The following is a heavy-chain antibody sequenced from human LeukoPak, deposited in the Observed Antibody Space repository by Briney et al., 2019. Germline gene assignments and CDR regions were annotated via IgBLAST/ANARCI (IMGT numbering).Heavy chain of an antibody. CDR1: GFTFSSYA. CDR2: ISGSGGST. D-gene: IGHD3-10*01. V-gene: IGHV3-23*01. CDR3: AKGYGSGSYYNWFGP. J-gene: IGHJ5*02. Sequence: PGGSLRLSCAASGFTFSSYAMSWVRQAPGKGLEWVSAISGSGGSTYYADSVKGRFTISRDNSKNTLYLQMNSLRAEDTAVYYCAKGYGSGSYYNWFGPWGQGTLVTVSS.